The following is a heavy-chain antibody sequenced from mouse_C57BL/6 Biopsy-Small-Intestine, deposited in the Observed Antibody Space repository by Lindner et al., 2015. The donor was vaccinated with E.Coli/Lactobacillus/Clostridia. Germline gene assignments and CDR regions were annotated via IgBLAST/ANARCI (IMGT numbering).Heavy chain of an antibody. D-gene: IGHD2-3*01. CDR3: ARCDGYLYWYFDV. CDR1: GYSFTDHN. CDR2: INPNYGTT. Sequence: VQLQESGPELVKPGASVKISCKASGYSFTDHNMNWVKQSNGKSLEWIGVINPNYGTTSYNQKFKGKATLTVDQSSSTAYMQLNSLTSEDSAVYYCARCDGYLYWYFDVWGTGTTVTVSS. J-gene: IGHJ1*03. V-gene: IGHV1-39*01.